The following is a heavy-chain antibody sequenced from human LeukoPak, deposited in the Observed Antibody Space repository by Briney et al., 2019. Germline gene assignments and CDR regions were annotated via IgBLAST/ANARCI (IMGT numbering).Heavy chain of an antibody. CDR2: ISAYNGNT. D-gene: IGHD4-17*01. J-gene: IGHJ6*03. Sequence: EASVKVSCKASGYTFTSYGISWVRQAPGQGLEWMGWISAYNGNTNYAQKLQGRVTMTTDTSTSTAYMELRSLRSDDTAVYYCARVKTTVLINYYYMDVWGKGTTVTVSS. CDR3: ARVKTTVLINYYYMDV. V-gene: IGHV1-18*01. CDR1: GYTFTSYG.